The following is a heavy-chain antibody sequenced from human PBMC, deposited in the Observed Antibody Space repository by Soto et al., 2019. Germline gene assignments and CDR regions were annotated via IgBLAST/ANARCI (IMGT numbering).Heavy chain of an antibody. CDR1: GFTFSSYG. CDR3: ARDRGSGFRFQH. Sequence: QVQLVESGGGVVQPGRSLRLSCAASGFTFSSYGMHWVRQAPGKGLEWVAVIWYDGSNKYYADSVKGRFTISRDNSKNALYLQMNSLRAEDTAVYYCARDRGSGFRFQHWGQGTLVTVSS. CDR2: IWYDGSNK. V-gene: IGHV3-33*01. D-gene: IGHD3-22*01. J-gene: IGHJ1*01.